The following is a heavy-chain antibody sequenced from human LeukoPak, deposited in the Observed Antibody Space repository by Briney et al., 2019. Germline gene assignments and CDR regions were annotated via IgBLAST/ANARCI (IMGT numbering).Heavy chain of an antibody. Sequence: ASVKVSCKASGYTFTSYGISWVRQDPGQGLEWMGWISAYNGNTNYAQKLQGRVTMTTDTSTSTAYMELRSLRSDDTAVYYCARIRRSRYDSSGVPGWFDPWGQGTLVTVSS. V-gene: IGHV1-18*01. CDR2: ISAYNGNT. CDR3: ARIRRSRYDSSGVPGWFDP. CDR1: GYTFTSYG. D-gene: IGHD3-22*01. J-gene: IGHJ5*02.